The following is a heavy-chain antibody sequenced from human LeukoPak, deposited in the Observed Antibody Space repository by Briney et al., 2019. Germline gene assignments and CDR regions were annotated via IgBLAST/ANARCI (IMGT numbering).Heavy chain of an antibody. V-gene: IGHV4-59*08. CDR2: IYYSGST. CDR1: GGSISSYY. J-gene: IGHJ4*02. D-gene: IGHD2-15*01. Sequence: SETLSLTCTVSGGSISSYYWSWIRQPPGKGLEWIGYIYYSGSTNYNPSLKSRVTISVDTSKNQFSLKLSSVTAADTAVYYCATGRPAAPPAYWGQGTLVTVSS. CDR3: ATGRPAAPPAY.